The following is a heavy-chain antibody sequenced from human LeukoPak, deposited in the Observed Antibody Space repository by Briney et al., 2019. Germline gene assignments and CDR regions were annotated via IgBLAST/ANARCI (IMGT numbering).Heavy chain of an antibody. CDR1: GGSISSYY. CDR2: IYYSGST. V-gene: IGHV4-59*01. CDR3: ARESSANYYDSSGYYFDY. D-gene: IGHD3-22*01. Sequence: SETQSLTCTVSGGSISSYYWSWIRQPPGKGLEWIGYIYYSGSTNYNPSLKSRVTISVDTSKNQFSLKLSSVTAADTAVYYCARESSANYYDSSGYYFDYWGQGTLVTVSS. J-gene: IGHJ4*02.